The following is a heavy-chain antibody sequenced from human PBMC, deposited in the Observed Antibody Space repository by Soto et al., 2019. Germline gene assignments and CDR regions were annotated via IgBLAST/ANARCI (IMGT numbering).Heavy chain of an antibody. J-gene: IGHJ4*01. D-gene: IGHD4-17*01. CDR1: GYTFTTYG. Sequence: QVQLVQSGAEVKKPGASVKVSCKASGYTFTTYGITWVRQAPGQGLEWMGWTSAYSGNTNDAQQLQGRLHVPTDTSTNTAYMDMRSLRSDDTAVYYCERVVKAGDYGDYGRYYFDFWGHGTLVTVSS. V-gene: IGHV1-18*04. CDR2: TSAYSGNT. CDR3: ERVVKAGDYGDYGRYYFDF.